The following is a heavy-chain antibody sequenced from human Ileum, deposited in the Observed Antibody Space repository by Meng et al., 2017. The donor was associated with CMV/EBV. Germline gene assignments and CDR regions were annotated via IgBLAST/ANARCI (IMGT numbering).Heavy chain of an antibody. V-gene: IGHV1-2*02. J-gene: IGHJ4*02. Sequence: ASVKVSCKASGYTFTGYYMRWVRQAPGQGLEWMGWINPNSGGTNYAQKFQGRVTMTRDTSISTAYMELSRLRSDDTAVYYCAREGITGTNHNPYYFDYWGQGTLVTVSS. D-gene: IGHD1-7*01. CDR2: INPNSGGT. CDR3: AREGITGTNHNPYYFDY. CDR1: GYTFTGYY.